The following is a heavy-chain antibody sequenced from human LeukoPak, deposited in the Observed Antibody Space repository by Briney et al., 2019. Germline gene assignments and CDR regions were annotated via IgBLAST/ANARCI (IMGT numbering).Heavy chain of an antibody. D-gene: IGHD6-6*01. CDR3: ASSSSSGYYYYGMDV. J-gene: IGHJ6*02. Sequence: SVKVSCKASGGTFSSYAISWERQAPGQGLEWMGGIIPIFGTANYAQKFQGRVTITADESTSTAYMELSSLRSEDTAVYYCASSSSSGYYYYGMDVWGQGTTVTVSS. V-gene: IGHV1-69*13. CDR2: IIPIFGTA. CDR1: GGTFSSYA.